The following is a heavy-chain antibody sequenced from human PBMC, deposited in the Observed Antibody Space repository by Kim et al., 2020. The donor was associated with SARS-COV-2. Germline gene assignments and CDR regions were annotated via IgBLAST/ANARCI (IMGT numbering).Heavy chain of an antibody. Sequence: LKSRVTISVDTSKNQFSLKLSSVTAADTAVYYCARGLEGYGWIAAAEIDYWGQGTLVTVSS. V-gene: IGHV4-34*01. CDR3: ARGLEGYGWIAAAEIDY. J-gene: IGHJ4*02. D-gene: IGHD6-13*01.